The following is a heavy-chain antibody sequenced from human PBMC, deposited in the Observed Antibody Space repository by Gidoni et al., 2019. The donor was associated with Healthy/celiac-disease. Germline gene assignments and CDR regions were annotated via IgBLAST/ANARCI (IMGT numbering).Heavy chain of an antibody. CDR1: GFPFSNAW. Sequence: EVQLVESGGGLVKPGGSLRLSCAASGFPFSNAWMSWVRQAPKKGLEWVGRIKSKTDGGTTDYAAPVKGRFTISRDDSKNTLYLQMNSLKTEDTAVYYCTTQWFGEFIFDYWGQGTLVTVSS. D-gene: IGHD3-10*01. CDR3: TTQWFGEFIFDY. V-gene: IGHV3-15*01. J-gene: IGHJ4*02. CDR2: IKSKTDGGTT.